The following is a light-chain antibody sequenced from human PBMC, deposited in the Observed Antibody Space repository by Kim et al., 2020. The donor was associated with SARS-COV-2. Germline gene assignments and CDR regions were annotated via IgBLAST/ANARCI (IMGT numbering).Light chain of an antibody. Sequence: DIVMTQSPTSLAVSLGERATIHCESSQSVLYSSNNQNYLRWYQQKPGQPPKLLIYWASTRHSGVPDRFSGSVSGTDFTLTISSLQAEDVAVYYCQKYYSSPYTFGQGTKLEI. J-gene: IGKJ2*01. CDR2: WAS. V-gene: IGKV4-1*01. CDR1: QSVLYSSNNQNY. CDR3: QKYYSSPYT.